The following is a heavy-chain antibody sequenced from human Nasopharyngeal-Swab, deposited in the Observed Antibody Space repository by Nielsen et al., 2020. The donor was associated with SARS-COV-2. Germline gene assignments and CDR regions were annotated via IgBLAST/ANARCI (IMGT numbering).Heavy chain of an antibody. J-gene: IGHJ4*02. CDR2: IYYSGST. V-gene: IGHV4-30-4*01. CDR3: ARESGDSSISYYFDY. CDR1: GGSISSGDYY. Sequence: SETLSLTCTVSGGSISSGDYYWSWIRQPPVKGLEWIGYIYYSGSTYYNPSLKSRVTISVDTSKNQFSLKLSSVTAADTAVYYCARESGDSSISYYFDYWGQGTLVTVSS. D-gene: IGHD4-17*01.